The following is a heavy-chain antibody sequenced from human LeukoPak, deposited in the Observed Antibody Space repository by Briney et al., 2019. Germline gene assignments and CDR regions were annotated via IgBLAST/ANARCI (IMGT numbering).Heavy chain of an antibody. CDR3: ARSPYFFDPSGPNDAFDL. Sequence: SETLSLTCSVSGDSISDYYWSWIWQPPGKRLEWIGHIYESGSTNYNPSLKSRVTISEDTSKKHFSLKLASVTPADTAVYYCARSPYFFDPSGPNDAFDLWGRGTMVAVSS. D-gene: IGHD3-22*01. CDR2: IYESGST. V-gene: IGHV4-59*01. CDR1: GDSISDYY. J-gene: IGHJ3*01.